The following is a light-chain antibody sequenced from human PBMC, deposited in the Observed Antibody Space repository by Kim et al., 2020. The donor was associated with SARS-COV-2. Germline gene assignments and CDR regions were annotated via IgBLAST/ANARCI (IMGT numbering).Light chain of an antibody. CDR2: DVT. J-gene: IGLJ2*01. Sequence: QSALTQPASVSGSPGQSLTISCTGTSSDVGGYNLVSWYQPHPGRAPKLIIYDVTKRPSGVPDRFSGSKSGNTASLTISGLQAEDEADYSCCAYAGSYTLLFGGGTQLTVL. CDR3: CAYAGSYTLL. CDR1: SSDVGGYNL. V-gene: IGLV2-11*01.